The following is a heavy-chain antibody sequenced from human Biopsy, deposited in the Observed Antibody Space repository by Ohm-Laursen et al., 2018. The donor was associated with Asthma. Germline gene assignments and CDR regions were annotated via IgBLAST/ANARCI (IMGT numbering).Heavy chain of an antibody. D-gene: IGHD2-15*01. CDR3: ASPTYCSGSSCINNYYYALDV. Sequence: GSSVKVSCNASGGTFSNYAISWVRQAPGQGLEWMGGIIPMFGTTNYAQKFQGRVTITVDESTSTAYMELSSLRSDDTAVYYCASPTYCSGSSCINNYYYALDVWGQGTTVTVSS. CDR2: IIPMFGTT. V-gene: IGHV1-69*01. CDR1: GGTFSNYA. J-gene: IGHJ6*02.